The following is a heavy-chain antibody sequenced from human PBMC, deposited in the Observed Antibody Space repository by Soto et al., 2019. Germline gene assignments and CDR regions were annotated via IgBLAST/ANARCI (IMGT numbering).Heavy chain of an antibody. CDR1: GGSISSYY. J-gene: IGHJ6*03. Sequence: PSETLSLTCTVSGGSISSYYWSWIRQPPGKGLEWIGYIYYSGSTNYNPSLKSRVTISVDTSKNQFSLKLSSVTAADTAVYYCARRRIAAVGYYYYYMDVWGKGTTVTVS. CDR3: ARRRIAAVGYYYYYMDV. V-gene: IGHV4-59*08. CDR2: IYYSGST. D-gene: IGHD6-13*01.